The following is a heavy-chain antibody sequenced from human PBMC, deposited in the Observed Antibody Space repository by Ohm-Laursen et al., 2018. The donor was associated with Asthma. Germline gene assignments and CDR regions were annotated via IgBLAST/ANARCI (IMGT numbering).Heavy chain of an antibody. J-gene: IGHJ4*02. CDR1: GFTFSSYA. D-gene: IGHD6-19*01. CDR3: ARAGSSGWTTHYFDY. V-gene: IGHV3-30-3*01. Sequence: SLRLFCTASGFTFSSYAMHWVRQAPGKGLEWVAVISYDGSNKYYADSVKGRFTISRDNSKNTLYLQMNSLRAEDTAVYYCARAGSSGWTTHYFDYWGQGTLVTVSS. CDR2: ISYDGSNK.